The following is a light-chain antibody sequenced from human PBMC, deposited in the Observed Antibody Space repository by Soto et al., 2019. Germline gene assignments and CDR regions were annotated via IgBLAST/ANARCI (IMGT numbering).Light chain of an antibody. V-gene: IGLV2-11*01. CDR1: SSDVGGYNY. CDR3: CSYAGSFVV. Sequence: QSALTQPISVSGSPGQSVTISCTGTSSDVGGYNYVSWYQQHPGKAPKLMIYDVSKRPSGVPDRFSGSKSGNTASLTISGLQAEDEADYYCCSYAGSFVVFGGGTKLTVL. J-gene: IGLJ2*01. CDR2: DVS.